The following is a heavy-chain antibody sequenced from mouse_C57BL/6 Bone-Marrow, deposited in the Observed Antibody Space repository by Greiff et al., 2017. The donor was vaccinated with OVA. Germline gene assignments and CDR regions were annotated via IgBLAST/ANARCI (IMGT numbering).Heavy chain of an antibody. CDR2: INPGSGGT. V-gene: IGHV1-54*01. Sequence: QVQLQQSGAELVRPGTSVKVSCKASGSAFTNYLIEWVKQRPGQGLEWIGVINPGSGGTKYNEKFKGKATLTADKSSSTAYRQLNSLRSEDSAVYFCASGDGYYCFFAYWGQGTLVTVSA. D-gene: IGHD2-3*01. J-gene: IGHJ3*01. CDR3: ASGDGYYCFFAY. CDR1: GSAFTNYL.